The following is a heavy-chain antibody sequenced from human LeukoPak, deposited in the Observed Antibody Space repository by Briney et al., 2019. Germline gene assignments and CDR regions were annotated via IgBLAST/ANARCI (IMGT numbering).Heavy chain of an antibody. Sequence: GGSLRLSCAASGFTFSSYSMNWVRQAPGKGLERVSSISSSSSYIYYADSVKGRFTISRDNAKNSLYLQMNSLRAEDTAVYYCARVDSGYSGYGPFLNWGQGTLVTVSS. J-gene: IGHJ4*02. CDR1: GFTFSSYS. CDR3: ARVDSGYSGYGPFLN. V-gene: IGHV3-21*01. CDR2: ISSSSSYI. D-gene: IGHD5-12*01.